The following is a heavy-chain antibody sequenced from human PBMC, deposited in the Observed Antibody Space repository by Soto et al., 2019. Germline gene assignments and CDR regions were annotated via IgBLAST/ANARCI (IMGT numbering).Heavy chain of an antibody. CDR3: TTRPMTTENNNRYYYYYGMDV. J-gene: IGHJ6*02. CDR1: GFTFSNAW. CDR2: IKSKTDGGTT. Sequence: PGGSLRLSCAASGFTFSNAWMNWVRQAPGKGLEWVGRIKSKTDGGTTDYAAPVKGRFTISRDDSKNTLYLQMNSLKTEDTAVYYCTTRPMTTENNNRYYYYYGMDVWGQGTTVTVSS. V-gene: IGHV3-15*07. D-gene: IGHD4-4*01.